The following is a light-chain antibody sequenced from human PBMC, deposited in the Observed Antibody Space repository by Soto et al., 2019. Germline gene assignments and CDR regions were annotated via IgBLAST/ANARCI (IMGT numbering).Light chain of an antibody. J-gene: IGKJ5*01. CDR1: QSVSSSY. Sequence: EIVLTQSPGTLSLSPGERATLSCRASQSVSSSYLAWYQQKPGQAPILLIYCASSRATGIPDRFSGSGSGTDFPLTISTLEPEHFAVYYCQQYGSSPITLCQRTPLEIK. CDR2: CAS. V-gene: IGKV3-20*01. CDR3: QQYGSSPIT.